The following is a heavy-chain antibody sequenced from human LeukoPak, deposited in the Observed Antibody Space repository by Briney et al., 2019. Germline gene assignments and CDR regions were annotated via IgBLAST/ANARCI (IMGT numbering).Heavy chain of an antibody. V-gene: IGHV3-49*04. J-gene: IGHJ6*03. Sequence: GGSLRLSCTASGFTFGDYAMSWVRQAPGKGLEWVGFIRSKTYGGTTEYAASVKGRFTISRDDSKSIAYLQMNSLKTEDTAVYYCTRASSSTWSYYYYYMDVWGKGTTVTVSS. CDR3: TRASSSTWSYYYYYMDV. D-gene: IGHD6-13*01. CDR2: IRSKTYGGTT. CDR1: GFTFGDYA.